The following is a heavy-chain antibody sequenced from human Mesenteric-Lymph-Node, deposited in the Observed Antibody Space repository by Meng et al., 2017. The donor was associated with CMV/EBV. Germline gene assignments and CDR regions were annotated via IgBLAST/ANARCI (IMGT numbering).Heavy chain of an antibody. D-gene: IGHD5-18*01. Sequence: ASVKVSCKASGHTFSSYDINWVRQATGQGLEWVGWMNPNSGETIYAQKFQGRVTMTRDTSTGIVYMELNSLRSDDTAVYYCARCKRWSTGGYYGMDVWGQGTTVTVSS. V-gene: IGHV1-8*01. CDR1: GHTFSSYD. CDR3: ARCKRWSTGGYYGMDV. CDR2: MNPNSGET. J-gene: IGHJ6*02.